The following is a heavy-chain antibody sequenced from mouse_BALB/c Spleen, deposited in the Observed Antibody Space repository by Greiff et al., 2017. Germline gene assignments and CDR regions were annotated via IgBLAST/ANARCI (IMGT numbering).Heavy chain of an antibody. D-gene: IGHD2-1*01. J-gene: IGHJ4*01. CDR3: ARRYYGNSNYAMDY. Sequence: VKLMESGAELVRPGTSVKVSCKASGYAFTNYLIEWVKQRPGQGLEWIGVINPGSGGTNYNEKFKGKATLTADKSSSTAYMQLSSLTSDDSAVYFCARRYYGNSNYAMDYWGQGTSVTVSS. CDR1: GYAFTNYL. V-gene: IGHV1-54*01. CDR2: INPGSGGT.